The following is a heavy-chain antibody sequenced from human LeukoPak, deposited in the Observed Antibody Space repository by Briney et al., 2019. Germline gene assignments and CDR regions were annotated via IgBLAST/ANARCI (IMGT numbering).Heavy chain of an antibody. CDR2: IYSGGST. Sequence: GESLRLSCAASGFTVSSNYMSWVRQAPGKGLEWVSAIYSGGSTYYADSVKGRFTISRDNSKNTLYLQMNSLRAEDTAVYYCARDRAAAGTGVWGQGTLVTVSS. D-gene: IGHD6-13*01. CDR1: GFTVSSNY. CDR3: ARDRAAAGTGV. V-gene: IGHV3-53*01. J-gene: IGHJ4*02.